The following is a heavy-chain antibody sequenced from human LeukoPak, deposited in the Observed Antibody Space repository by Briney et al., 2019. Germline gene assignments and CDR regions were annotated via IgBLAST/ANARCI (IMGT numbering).Heavy chain of an antibody. D-gene: IGHD6-19*01. CDR1: GGSFSGYY. Sequence: SETLSLTCAVYGGSFSGYYWSWIRQPPGKGLEWIGEINHSGSTNYNPSLKSRVTISVDTSKNQFSLKLSSVTAADTAVYYCARGVYSSGWHYYYYYMDVWGKGTTVTVSS. CDR2: INHSGST. J-gene: IGHJ6*03. V-gene: IGHV4-34*01. CDR3: ARGVYSSGWHYYYYYMDV.